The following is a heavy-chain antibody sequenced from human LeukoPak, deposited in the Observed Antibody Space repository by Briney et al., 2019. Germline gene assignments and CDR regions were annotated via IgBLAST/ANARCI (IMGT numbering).Heavy chain of an antibody. CDR3: ARGIAAADPPGDY. CDR1: GGSFSGYY. CDR2: INHSGST. J-gene: IGHJ4*02. Sequence: SETLSLTCAVYGGSFSGYYWSWIRQPPGKGLEWIGEINHSGSTNYNPSLKSRVTISVDTSKNQFSLKLSSVTAADTAVYYCARGIAAADPPGDYWGQGTLVTVSS. V-gene: IGHV4-34*01. D-gene: IGHD6-13*01.